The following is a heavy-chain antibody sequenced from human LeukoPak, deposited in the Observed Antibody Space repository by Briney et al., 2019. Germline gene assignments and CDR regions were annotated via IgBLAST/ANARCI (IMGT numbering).Heavy chain of an antibody. CDR2: ISSSSSTI. Sequence: GGSLRLSCAASGFTFSSYSMNWVRQAPGKGLEWVSYISSSSSTIYYADSVKGRFTISRDNAKNTLYLQMNSLRAEDTAVYYRAKLVRGYSYGPFDYWGQGTLVTVSS. J-gene: IGHJ4*02. CDR3: AKLVRGYSYGPFDY. D-gene: IGHD5-18*01. CDR1: GFTFSSYS. V-gene: IGHV3-48*01.